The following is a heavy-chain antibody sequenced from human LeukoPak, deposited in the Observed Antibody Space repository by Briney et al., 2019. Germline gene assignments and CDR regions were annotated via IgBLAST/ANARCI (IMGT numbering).Heavy chain of an antibody. J-gene: IGHJ4*02. D-gene: IGHD6-6*01. CDR3: ARSSSIAARYFDY. CDR2: IYSGGST. V-gene: IGHV3-66*02. CDR1: GFTVSSNY. Sequence: PGGSLRLSCAASGFTVSSNYMSWVRQAPGKGLEWVSVIYSGGSTYYADSVKGRLTISRDNSKNTLYLQMNSLRAEDTAVYYCARSSSIAARYFDYWGQGTLVTVSS.